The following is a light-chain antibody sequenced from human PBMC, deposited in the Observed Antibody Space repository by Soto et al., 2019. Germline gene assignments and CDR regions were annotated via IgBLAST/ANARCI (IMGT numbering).Light chain of an antibody. J-gene: IGLJ3*02. CDR2: GNS. V-gene: IGLV1-40*01. CDR3: QSYDSSLGGWV. Sequence: QSVLTQPPSVSGAPGQRVTISCTGSSSNIGACYDVHWYQQLPGTAPKLLIYGNSNRPSGVPDRFSGSKSGTSASLAITGLQAEDEADYYCQSYDSSLGGWVFGEGTKLTVL. CDR1: SSNIGACYD.